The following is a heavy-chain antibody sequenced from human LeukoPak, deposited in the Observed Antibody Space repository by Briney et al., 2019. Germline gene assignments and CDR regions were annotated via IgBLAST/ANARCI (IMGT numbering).Heavy chain of an antibody. CDR3: ASGVGYYYYGMDV. V-gene: IGHV1-18*01. J-gene: IGHJ6*02. CDR1: GYTFTNYG. D-gene: IGHD2-8*01. Sequence: ASVNVSCKASGYTFTNYGISWVRQAPGQGLEWMGWISAYTGNTNYAQNFQGRVTMTTDTSTSTAFMELRSLRSDDTAVYYCASGVGYYYYGMDVWGQGTTVTVSS. CDR2: ISAYTGNT.